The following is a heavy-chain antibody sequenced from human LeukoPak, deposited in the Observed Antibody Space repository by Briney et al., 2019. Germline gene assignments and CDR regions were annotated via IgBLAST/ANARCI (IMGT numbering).Heavy chain of an antibody. D-gene: IGHD6-19*01. CDR3: ARVPVAGRRTNWFDP. J-gene: IGHJ5*02. CDR1: GYIFTNYG. V-gene: IGHV1-18*01. CDR2: ITAYNGNT. Sequence: ASVKVSCKASGYIFTNYGISWVRQAPGQGLEWMGWITAYNGNTNYAQKFQGRVTMTRNTSISTAYMELSSLRSEDTAVYYCARVPVAGRRTNWFDPWGQGTLVTVSS.